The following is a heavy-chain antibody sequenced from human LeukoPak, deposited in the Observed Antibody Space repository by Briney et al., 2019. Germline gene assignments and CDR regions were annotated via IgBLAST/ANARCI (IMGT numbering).Heavy chain of an antibody. CDR1: GGSISSYY. Sequence: SETLSLTCTVSGGSISSYYWTWIRQPPGKGLEWIGYIYHRGSANYNPSLKSRVTISVDTSKNQFSLKLSSVTAADTAVYYCARDIVESYYFDYWGQGTLVTVSS. CDR3: ARDIVESYYFDY. CDR2: IYHRGSA. D-gene: IGHD2-15*01. J-gene: IGHJ4*02. V-gene: IGHV4-59*12.